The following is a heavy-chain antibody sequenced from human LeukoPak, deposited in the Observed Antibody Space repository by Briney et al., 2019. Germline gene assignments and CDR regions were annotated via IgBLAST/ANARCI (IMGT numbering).Heavy chain of an antibody. CDR2: ISYDGSNK. CDR3: AKEYGYTYGEFDY. J-gene: IGHJ4*02. V-gene: IGHV3-30*18. Sequence: GGSLRLSCAASGFTFSSYGMHWVRQAPGKGLEWVAVISYDGSNKYYADSVEGRSTISRDNSKNTLYLQMNGLRAEDTAVYYCAKEYGYTYGEFDYWGQGTLVTVSS. CDR1: GFTFSSYG. D-gene: IGHD5-18*01.